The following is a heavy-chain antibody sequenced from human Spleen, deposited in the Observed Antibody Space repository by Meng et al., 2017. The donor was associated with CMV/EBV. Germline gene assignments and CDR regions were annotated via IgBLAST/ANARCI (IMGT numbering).Heavy chain of an antibody. V-gene: IGHV3-7*01. J-gene: IGHJ4*02. CDR1: GFTFSRYW. CDR3: ARDSSTCTSSGCYTGDVDY. D-gene: IGHD2-2*02. CDR2: IKQDGGER. Sequence: GGSLRLSCAASGFTFSRYWMSWVRQAPGKGLEWVANIKQDGGERYYVDSVRGRVTISRDNAKNSLYLQMNSLRDEDTAVYYCARDSSTCTSSGCYTGDVDYWGQGTLVTVSS.